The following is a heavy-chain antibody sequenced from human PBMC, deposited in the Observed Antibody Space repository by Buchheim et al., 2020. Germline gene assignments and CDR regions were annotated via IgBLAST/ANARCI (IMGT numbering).Heavy chain of an antibody. D-gene: IGHD2-21*02. Sequence: QVQLVQSGAEVKKPGASVKVSCKASGYTFTSYYMHWVRQTPGQGLEWMGIINPSGGSTSSAQKFQARVTMTRDTSPSPASMELSSLRSEDTAVYYCAREYRAYCGGDCYYFDYWGQGTL. J-gene: IGHJ4*02. V-gene: IGHV1-46*03. CDR2: INPSGGST. CDR3: AREYRAYCGGDCYYFDY. CDR1: GYTFTSYY.